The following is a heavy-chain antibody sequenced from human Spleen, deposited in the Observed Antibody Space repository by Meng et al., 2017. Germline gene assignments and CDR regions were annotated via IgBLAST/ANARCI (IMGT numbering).Heavy chain of an antibody. CDR1: GGTFSSYA. CDR2: IIPIFGTA. V-gene: IGHV1-69*06. Sequence: SVKVSCKASGGTFSSYAISWVRQAPGQGLEWMGGIIPIFGTANYAQKFQGRVTITADKSTSTAYMELSSLRSEDTAVYYCAGQIAVAGEGSGWFDPWGQGILVTVSS. D-gene: IGHD6-19*01. J-gene: IGHJ5*02. CDR3: AGQIAVAGEGSGWFDP.